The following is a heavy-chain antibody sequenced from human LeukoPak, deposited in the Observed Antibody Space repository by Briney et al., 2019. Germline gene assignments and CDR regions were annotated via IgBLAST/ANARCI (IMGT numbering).Heavy chain of an antibody. CDR1: GFTVSSDY. CDR3: AKESPGDLDY. Sequence: GGSLRLSCAASGFTVSSDYVSWARQAPGKGLEWVSVIYADGSTYYADSVKGRFTISRDNSKNTLYLQMNSLRAEDTAVYYCAKESPGDLDYWGQGTLVTVSS. J-gene: IGHJ4*02. D-gene: IGHD3-16*01. CDR2: IYADGST. V-gene: IGHV3-53*01.